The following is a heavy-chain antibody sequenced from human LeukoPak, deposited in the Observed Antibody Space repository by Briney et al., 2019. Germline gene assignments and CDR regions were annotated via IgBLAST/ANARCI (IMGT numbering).Heavy chain of an antibody. CDR1: GGSISSSSYY. Sequence: SETLSLTCTVSGGSISSSSYYWGWIRQPPGKGLEWIGSIYYSGSTYYNPSLKSRVTISVDTSKNQFSLKRSSVTAADTAVYYCARENTVVPAAISYFDYWGQGTLVTVSS. D-gene: IGHD2-2*02. V-gene: IGHV4-39*07. J-gene: IGHJ4*02. CDR3: ARENTVVPAAISYFDY. CDR2: IYYSGST.